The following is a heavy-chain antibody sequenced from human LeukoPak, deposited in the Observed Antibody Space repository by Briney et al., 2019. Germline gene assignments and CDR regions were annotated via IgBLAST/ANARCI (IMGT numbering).Heavy chain of an antibody. V-gene: IGHV3-20*04. J-gene: IGHJ4*02. D-gene: IGHD3-22*01. Sequence: RSGGSLRLSCAASGFTFDDYGMSWVRQAPGKGLEWVSGINWNGGSTGYADSVKGRFTISRDNAKNSLYLQMNSLIAEDTALYYCARGYYYDSSGYYYVVPFDYWGQGTLVTVSS. CDR1: GFTFDDYG. CDR3: ARGYYYDSSGYYYVVPFDY. CDR2: INWNGGST.